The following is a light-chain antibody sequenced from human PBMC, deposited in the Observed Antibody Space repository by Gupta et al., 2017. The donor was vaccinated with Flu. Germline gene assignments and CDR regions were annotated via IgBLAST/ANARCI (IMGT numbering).Light chain of an antibody. CDR3: RQRRSCPLT. CDR1: QSVSSY. J-gene: IGKJ5*01. V-gene: IGKV3-11*01. Sequence: EIVLTQSPATLSLSPGERATLSCRASQSVSSYLAWYQQKPGQAPRLLIYDASNRATGIPARFSGSGSGTDFTLTISSLEPEDFAVYYCRQRRSCPLTFGQGTQLEIK. CDR2: DAS.